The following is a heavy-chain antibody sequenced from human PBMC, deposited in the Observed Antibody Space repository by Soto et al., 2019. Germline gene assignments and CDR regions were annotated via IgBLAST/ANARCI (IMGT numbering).Heavy chain of an antibody. V-gene: IGHV4-30-4*01. CDR1: GGSISSGDYY. D-gene: IGHD3-22*01. Sequence: SETLSLTCTVSGGSISSGDYYWSWIRQPPGKGLEWIGYIYYSGSTYYNPSLKSRVTISVDTSKNQFSLKLSSVTAADTAVYYCARGSYYYDSSGYEFDYWGQGTLVTVSS. CDR3: ARGSYYYDSSGYEFDY. CDR2: IYYSGST. J-gene: IGHJ4*02.